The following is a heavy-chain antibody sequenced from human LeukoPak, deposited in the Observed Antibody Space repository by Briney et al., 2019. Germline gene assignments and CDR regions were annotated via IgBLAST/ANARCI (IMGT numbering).Heavy chain of an antibody. CDR1: GFTFSSYW. Sequence: GGSLRLSCEVSGFTFSSYWMHWVRQAPGKGLVWVSSINSDGSSTSYADSVKGQFTISRDNAKNTLYLQMNSLRAEDTAVYYCARVYSSSWVYYYYGMDVWGQGTTVTVSS. V-gene: IGHV3-74*01. J-gene: IGHJ6*02. CDR2: INSDGSST. D-gene: IGHD6-13*01. CDR3: ARVYSSSWVYYYYGMDV.